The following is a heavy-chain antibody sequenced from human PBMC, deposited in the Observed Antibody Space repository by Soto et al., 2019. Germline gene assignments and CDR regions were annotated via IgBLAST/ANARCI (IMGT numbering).Heavy chain of an antibody. CDR3: ARVLRGWFDP. CDR1: GGSITSANW. CDR2: ISHSGIT. J-gene: IGHJ5*02. Sequence: SETLSLTCAVSGGSITSANWWTWVRQPPGGGLEWIGEISHSGITNYKASLKSRVTMSVDKTKNDVSLKLTSVTAADTAVYYCARVLRGWFDPWGQGTQVTVSS. V-gene: IGHV4-4*02.